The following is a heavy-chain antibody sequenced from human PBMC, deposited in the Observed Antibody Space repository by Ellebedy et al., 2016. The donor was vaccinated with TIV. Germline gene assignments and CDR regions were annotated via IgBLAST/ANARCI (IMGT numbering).Heavy chain of an antibody. CDR1: RFTFSSFG. D-gene: IGHD1-26*01. V-gene: IGHV3-30*18. CDR2: ISSDGTNK. J-gene: IGHJ4*02. CDR3: AKDESDGELPRPFDY. Sequence: GGSLRLXXAASRFTFSSFGLHWVRQAPGKGLEWVAIISSDGTNKYYADSVRGRFTISRDNSKNTPYLQMDSLRVEDTALYYCAKDESDGELPRPFDYWGQGTLVTVSS.